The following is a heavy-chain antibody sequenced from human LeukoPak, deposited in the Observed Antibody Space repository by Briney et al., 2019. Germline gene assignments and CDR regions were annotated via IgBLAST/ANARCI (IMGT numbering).Heavy chain of an antibody. Sequence: GGSLRLSCAASGFTFSGCGMHWVRQAPGKGLEWVAFIWYDGRDKYYVDSVKGRFTISRDNSKNTLYLQMNSLRAEDTAMYYCAKDPYSYGSYFDYWGQGTLVPVSS. J-gene: IGHJ4*02. D-gene: IGHD5-18*01. V-gene: IGHV3-30*02. CDR3: AKDPYSYGSYFDY. CDR2: IWYDGRDK. CDR1: GFTFSGCG.